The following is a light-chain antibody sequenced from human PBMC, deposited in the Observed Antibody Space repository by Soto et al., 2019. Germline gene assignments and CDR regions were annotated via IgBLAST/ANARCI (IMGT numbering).Light chain of an antibody. CDR1: QSISSW. J-gene: IGKJ1*01. V-gene: IGKV1-5*01. CDR3: QQYRDSPPT. CDR2: DAS. Sequence: EIQMTQSPSTLSASVGDRVTITSRASQSISSWLAWYQQKPGKAPKLLIYDASSLESGVPTRFSGSGSGTDFTLTIDRLEPEDFAMYYCQQYRDSPPTFGQGTKVDIK.